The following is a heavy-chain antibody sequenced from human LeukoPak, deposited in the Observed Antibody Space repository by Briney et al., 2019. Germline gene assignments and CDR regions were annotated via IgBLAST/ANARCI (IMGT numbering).Heavy chain of an antibody. D-gene: IGHD2-15*01. CDR1: GGSISSTIYY. CDR2: IYYSGST. J-gene: IGHJ6*03. CDR3: ARGRIHSRRFSYYMDV. V-gene: IGHV4-39*01. Sequence: SETLSLTCTVSGGSISSTIYYWGWIRQPPGKGLECIGSIYYSGSTYYNSSLTSRVTISVDTSINQFSLKLSSVTAADTAVYYCARGRIHSRRFSYYMDVWGKGTTVTVSS.